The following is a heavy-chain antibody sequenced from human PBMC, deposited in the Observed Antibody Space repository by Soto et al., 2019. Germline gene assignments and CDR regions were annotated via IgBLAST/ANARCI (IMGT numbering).Heavy chain of an antibody. D-gene: IGHD2-15*01. CDR1: GYSFTSYW. CDR2: IDPSDSYT. V-gene: IGHV5-10-1*01. CDR3: ASRYCSGGSCLYYYGMDV. J-gene: IGHJ6*02. Sequence: GESLKISCKGSGYSFTSYWISWVRQMPGKGLEWMGRIDPSDSYTNYSPSFQGHVTISADKSISTAYLQWSSLKASDTAMYYCASRYCSGGSCLYYYGMDVWGQGTTVTVSS.